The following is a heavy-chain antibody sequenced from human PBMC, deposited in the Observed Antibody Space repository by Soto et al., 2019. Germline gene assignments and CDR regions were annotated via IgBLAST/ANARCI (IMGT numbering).Heavy chain of an antibody. CDR1: GYTFTGYY. V-gene: IGHV1-2*04. J-gene: IGHJ6*02. Sequence: ASVKVSCKASGYTFTGYYMRWVRQAPGQGLEWMGWINPNSGGTNYAQKFQGWVTMTRDTSISTAYMELSRLRSDDTAVYYCARELKENYYYDSSGYSHYYGMDVWGQGTTVTVSS. CDR2: INPNSGGT. CDR3: ARELKENYYYDSSGYSHYYGMDV. D-gene: IGHD3-22*01.